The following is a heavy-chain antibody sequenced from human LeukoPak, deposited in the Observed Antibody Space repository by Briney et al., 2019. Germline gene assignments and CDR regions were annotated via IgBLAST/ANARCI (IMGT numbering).Heavy chain of an antibody. D-gene: IGHD6-25*01. V-gene: IGHV3-21*01. CDR3: ARGGGPRLRFFYVDV. CDR2: IDTSSNYI. J-gene: IGHJ6*03. CDR1: GFTFSNYD. Sequence: GGSLRLSCAASGFTFSNYDMSWVRQAPGKGLEWVSSIDTSSNYIYYSDSVKGRFTISRDNAKNSLYLQLNSLRDEDTAVYFRARGGGPRLRFFYVDVWGKGTTVTVSS.